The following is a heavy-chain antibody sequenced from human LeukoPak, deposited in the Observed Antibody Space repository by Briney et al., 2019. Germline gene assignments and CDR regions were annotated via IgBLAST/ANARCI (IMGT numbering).Heavy chain of an antibody. D-gene: IGHD6-13*01. CDR3: ARSIAAAGYFDY. J-gene: IGHJ4*02. CDR2: IIPIFSTA. V-gene: IGHV1-69*13. CDR1: GGTFSGYA. Sequence: SVKVSCKASGGTFSGYAISWVRQAPGQGLEWMGGIIPIFSTANYAQKFQGRVTITADESTSTAYMELSSLRFEDTAVYYCARSIAAAGYFDYWGQGTLVTVSS.